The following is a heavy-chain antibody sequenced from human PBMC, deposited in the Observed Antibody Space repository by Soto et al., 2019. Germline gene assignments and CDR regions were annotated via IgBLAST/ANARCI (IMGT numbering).Heavy chain of an antibody. CDR2: ISSNGGLS. CDR1: GFTFSSHS. V-gene: IGHV3-30-3*01. CDR3: AREVVTTKWYFHN. D-gene: IGHD1-1*01. J-gene: IGHJ4*02. Sequence: GGSLRLSCATSGFTFSSHSMHWFRQAPGKGLEWVAVISSNGGLSFYADSVKGRFIISRDNSNNTLYLQMNSLRIEDTAVYYCAREVVTTKWYFHNWGQGIMVTVSS.